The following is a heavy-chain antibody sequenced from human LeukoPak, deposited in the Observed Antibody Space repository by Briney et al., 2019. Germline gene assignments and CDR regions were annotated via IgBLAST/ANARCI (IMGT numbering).Heavy chain of an antibody. D-gene: IGHD4-17*01. CDR1: GFTGSHNY. Sequence: PGGSLRLFCAASGFTGSHNYMSWVRQAPGKGLEWVSATHSSGGTYYADSVKGRFTISRDTSKNTLYLQINSLSVEDTAVYYCIVFGDSNHWGQGTLVTVSS. J-gene: IGHJ5*02. V-gene: IGHV3-53*01. CDR2: THSSGGT. CDR3: IVFGDSNH.